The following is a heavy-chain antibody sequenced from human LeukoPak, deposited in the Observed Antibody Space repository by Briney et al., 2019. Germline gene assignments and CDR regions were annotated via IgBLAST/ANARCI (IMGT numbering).Heavy chain of an antibody. J-gene: IGHJ4*02. Sequence: GESLKISCKGSGYSVTTYWIAWVRQMPGKGLEWMGIIYPGDSDTRYSPSFQGQVTISADKSITTAYLQWSSLKASDTAMYYCARQVGAPHTFDYWGQGTLVTVSS. V-gene: IGHV5-51*01. CDR3: ARQVGAPHTFDY. CDR2: IYPGDSDT. CDR1: GYSVTTYW. D-gene: IGHD1-26*01.